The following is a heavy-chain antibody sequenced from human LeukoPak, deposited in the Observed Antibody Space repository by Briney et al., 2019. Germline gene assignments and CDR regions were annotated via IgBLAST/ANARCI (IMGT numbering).Heavy chain of an antibody. CDR1: GFTFSRYG. D-gene: IGHD2-8*02. J-gene: IGHJ6*02. CDR2: IWYDGSNK. Sequence: GGSLRLSCAASGFTFSRYGMHWVRQAPGKGLEWVAVIWYDGSNKYYADSVKGRFTISRDNSQNTLYLQGNNLRAEDTAVYCCARGRWDTGGLHGLDVWGQGTTVTVSS. V-gene: IGHV3-33*01. CDR3: ARGRWDTGGLHGLDV.